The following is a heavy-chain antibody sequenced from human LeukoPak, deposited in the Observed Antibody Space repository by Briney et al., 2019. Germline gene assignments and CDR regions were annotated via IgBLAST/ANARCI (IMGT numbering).Heavy chain of an antibody. D-gene: IGHD5-12*01. CDR3: ARDGYPDGAGNWFDP. J-gene: IGHJ5*02. CDR2: KWYDGSNK. Sequence: GGSLRLSCAAPGFTFRNYGMHWVRQAPGKGLEWEAAKWYDGSNKYYADSVKGRFTISRDNSKNTLYLQMNSLRAEDTAVYYCARDGYPDGAGNWFDPWGQGTLVPVSA. V-gene: IGHV3-33*01. CDR1: GFTFRNYG.